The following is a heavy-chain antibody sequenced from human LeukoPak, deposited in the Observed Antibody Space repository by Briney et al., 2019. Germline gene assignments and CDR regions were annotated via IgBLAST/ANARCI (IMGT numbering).Heavy chain of an antibody. V-gene: IGHV4-34*01. Sequence: SETLSLTCAVYGGSFSGWWSWIRQPPGKGLEWIGEIHHSGGTKYNPSLRSLDTISVDTSKRQISLKMTSVTAADTAIYYCARHNGWAFDIWGQGTVVTVSS. CDR3: ARHNGWAFDI. J-gene: IGHJ3*02. D-gene: IGHD2-15*01. CDR2: IHHSGGT. CDR1: GGSFSGW.